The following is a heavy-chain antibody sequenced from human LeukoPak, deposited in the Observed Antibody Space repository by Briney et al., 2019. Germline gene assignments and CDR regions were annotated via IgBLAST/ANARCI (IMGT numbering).Heavy chain of an antibody. Sequence: GGSLTLSCAASGFTFSSYAMSWVRQAPGKGLDWVSLISPGGDSTYYADSVKGRFPISRDNSKNTLYLQMNSLRAEDAAVYYCAKDGGVAGTFGAFDYWGQGTLVTVSS. CDR2: ISPGGDST. CDR1: GFTFSSYA. J-gene: IGHJ4*02. D-gene: IGHD6-19*01. CDR3: AKDGGVAGTFGAFDY. V-gene: IGHV3-23*01.